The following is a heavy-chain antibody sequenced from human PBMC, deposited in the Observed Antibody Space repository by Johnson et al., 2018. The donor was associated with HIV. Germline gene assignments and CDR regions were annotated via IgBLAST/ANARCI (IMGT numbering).Heavy chain of an antibody. V-gene: IGHV3-30*04. Sequence: QMLLVESGGGVVQPGRSLRLSCAASGFTFSSYAMHWVRQAPGKGLEWVSLMSFDGSNKDYADSVKGRFPISRDNSKNTLFLQMNSLTAGDTAVYYCARERDPERGSQQSGVYAFYIWGQGTMVTVSS. J-gene: IGHJ3*02. D-gene: IGHD3-10*01. CDR2: MSFDGSNK. CDR1: GFTFSSYA. CDR3: ARERDPERGSQQSGVYAFYI.